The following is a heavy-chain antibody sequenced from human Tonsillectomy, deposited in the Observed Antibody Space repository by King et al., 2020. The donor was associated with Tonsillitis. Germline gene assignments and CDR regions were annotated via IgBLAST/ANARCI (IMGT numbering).Heavy chain of an antibody. J-gene: IGHJ6*02. Sequence: VQLVESGAEVKKPGASVKVSCTASGYTFSSYGISWVRQAPGQGLEWMGWISAYNGNTNYAQKLQGRVTMTTDTSTSTAYMELRSLRSDDTAVYYCARSRIAVGWNYYGMDVWGQGTTVTVSS. CDR2: ISAYNGNT. D-gene: IGHD6-19*01. V-gene: IGHV1-18*01. CDR3: ARSRIAVGWNYYGMDV. CDR1: GYTFSSYG.